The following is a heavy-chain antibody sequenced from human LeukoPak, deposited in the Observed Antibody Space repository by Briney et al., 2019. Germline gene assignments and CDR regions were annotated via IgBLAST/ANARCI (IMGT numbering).Heavy chain of an antibody. D-gene: IGHD2-15*01. CDR2: ISYDGSNK. CDR1: GFTFTNYA. CDR3: ARAHIVVVVAAPDY. J-gene: IGHJ4*02. Sequence: GSLRLSCAASGFTFTNYAIHWVRQAPGKGLEWVAVISYDGSNKYYADSVKGRFTISRDNSKNTLFLQMNSLRAEDTALYYCARAHIVVVVAAPDYWGQGTLVTVSS. V-gene: IGHV3-30-3*01.